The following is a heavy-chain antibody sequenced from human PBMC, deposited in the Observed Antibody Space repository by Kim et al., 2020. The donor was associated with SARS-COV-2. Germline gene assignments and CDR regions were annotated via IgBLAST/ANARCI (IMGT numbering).Heavy chain of an antibody. CDR2: ISSSSSYI. CDR1: GFTFSSYS. Sequence: GGSLRLSCAASGFTFSSYSMNWVRQAPGKGLEWVSSISSSSSYIYYADSVKGRFTISRDNAKNSLYLQMNSLRAEDTAVYYCARDWWTLGAGAPGGYWGQGTLVTVSS. D-gene: IGHD3-16*01. J-gene: IGHJ4*02. CDR3: ARDWWTLGAGAPGGY. V-gene: IGHV3-21*01.